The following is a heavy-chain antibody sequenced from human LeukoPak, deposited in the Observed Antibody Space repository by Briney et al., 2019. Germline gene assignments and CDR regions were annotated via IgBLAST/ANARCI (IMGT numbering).Heavy chain of an antibody. CDR2: ISSNGGST. V-gene: IGHV3-64D*09. Sequence: GGSLRLSCSASGFTFSSYAMHWVRQAPGKGLEYVSAISSNGGSTYYADSVKGRFTISRDNSKNTLYLQMSSLRAEDTAVYYCVKDTSSGWYGEFDYWGREPWSPSPQ. J-gene: IGHJ4*02. CDR1: GFTFSSYA. D-gene: IGHD6-19*01. CDR3: VKDTSSGWYGEFDY.